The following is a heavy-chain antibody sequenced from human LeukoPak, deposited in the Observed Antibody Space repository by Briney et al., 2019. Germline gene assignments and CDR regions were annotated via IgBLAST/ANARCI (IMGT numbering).Heavy chain of an antibody. J-gene: IGHJ4*02. CDR3: AKDIGYSYGKGFDY. V-gene: IGHV3-9*01. CDR1: GFTFDDYA. Sequence: GRSLRLSFAASGFTFDDYAMHWVRQAPGKGLEWVSGISWNSGSIGYADSVKGRFTISRDNAKNSLYLQMNSLRAEDTALYYCAKDIGYSYGKGFDYWGQGTLVTVSS. CDR2: ISWNSGSI. D-gene: IGHD5-18*01.